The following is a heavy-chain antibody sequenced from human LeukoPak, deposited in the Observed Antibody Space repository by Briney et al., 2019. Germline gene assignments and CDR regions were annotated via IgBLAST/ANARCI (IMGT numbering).Heavy chain of an antibody. CDR1: GFTFGDYA. J-gene: IGHJ4*02. D-gene: IGHD4-17*01. CDR2: IRSKAYGGTT. V-gene: IGHV3-49*04. CDR3: TRDRDGDLYFDY. Sequence: PGGSLRLSCSASGFTFGDYAMSWVRQAPGKGLEWVGFIRSKAYGGTTEYAASVRGRFTISRDDSKSIAYLQMNSLKTEDTGVYYCTRDRDGDLYFDYWGQGTLVTVSS.